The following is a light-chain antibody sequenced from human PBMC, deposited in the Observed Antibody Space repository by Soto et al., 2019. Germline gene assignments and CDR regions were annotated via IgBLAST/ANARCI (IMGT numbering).Light chain of an antibody. CDR1: QDISNY. CDR3: QQDDNRPALA. J-gene: IGKJ4*01. V-gene: IGKV1-33*01. CDR2: DAS. Sequence: DIPMTQSPSSLSASVGDRVTITCQASQDISNYLNWYQQKPGKAPKLLIYDASNLETGVPSRFSGSGSGTDFTFAISGPQAEDIATYYCQQDDNRPALAFGGGTKVEIK.